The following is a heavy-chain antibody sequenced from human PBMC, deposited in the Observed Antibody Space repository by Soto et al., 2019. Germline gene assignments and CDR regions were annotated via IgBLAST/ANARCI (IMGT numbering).Heavy chain of an antibody. V-gene: IGHV1-3*01. Sequence: ASVKVSCKASRYTFSTYAIHWARQAPGRSLEWMGWINAGNGNTKYSQKFQGRVTITRDTSANTAYMELSSLRSEDTAVYYCARDGAVAGGINFDYWGQGTLVTVSS. D-gene: IGHD6-19*01. CDR2: INAGNGNT. CDR1: RYTFSTYA. CDR3: ARDGAVAGGINFDY. J-gene: IGHJ4*02.